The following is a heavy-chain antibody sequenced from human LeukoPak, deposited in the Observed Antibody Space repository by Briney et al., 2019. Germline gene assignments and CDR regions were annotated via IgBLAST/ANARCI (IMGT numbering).Heavy chain of an antibody. V-gene: IGHV3-21*01. Sequence: GASVKVSCKASGYTFSSYSMNWVRQAPGKGLEWVSSISSSSSYIYYADSVKGRFTISRDNAKNSLYLQMNSLRAEDTAVYYCARDMGYSGSYYFDYWGQGTLVTVSS. CDR3: ARDMGYSGSYYFDY. CDR1: GYTFSSYS. D-gene: IGHD1-26*01. J-gene: IGHJ4*02. CDR2: ISSSSSYI.